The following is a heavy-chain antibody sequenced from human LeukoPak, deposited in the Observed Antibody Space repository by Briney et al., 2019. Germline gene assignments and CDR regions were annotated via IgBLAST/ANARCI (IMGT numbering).Heavy chain of an antibody. V-gene: IGHV1-2*02. CDR2: INPNSGGT. D-gene: IGHD6-19*01. CDR1: GYTFTGYY. Sequence: GASVTVSCTASGYTFTGYYMHWVRQAPGQGLEWMGWINPNSGGTNYAQKFQGRVTMTRDTSISTAYMELSRLRSDDTAVYYCARTVAGREGFDYWGQGTLVTVSS. J-gene: IGHJ4*02. CDR3: ARTVAGREGFDY.